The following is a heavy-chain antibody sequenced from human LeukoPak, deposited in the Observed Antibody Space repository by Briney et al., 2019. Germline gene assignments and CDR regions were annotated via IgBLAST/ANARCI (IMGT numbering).Heavy chain of an antibody. CDR1: GFTFTSYA. CDR3: AKDKPPQGYFDY. CDR2: ISDSGGST. J-gene: IGHJ4*02. V-gene: IGHV3-23*01. Sequence: PGGSLRLSCAASGFTFTSYAMSWVRQAPGKGLEWVSAISDSGGSTYYADSVKGRFTISRDNSKNTLYLQMNSLRAEDTAVYYCAKDKPPQGYFDYWGQGTLVTVSS.